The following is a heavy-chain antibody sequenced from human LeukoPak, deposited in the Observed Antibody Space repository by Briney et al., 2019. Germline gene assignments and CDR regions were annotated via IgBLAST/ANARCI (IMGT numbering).Heavy chain of an antibody. D-gene: IGHD5-18*01. CDR2: MSPNSGNT. V-gene: IGHV1-8*03. CDR1: GYTFTSYD. J-gene: IGHJ4*02. Sequence: ASVKVSCKASGYTFTSYDINWVRQATGQGLEWMGWMSPNSGNTGYAQKSQGRVTITRNTSISTAYMELSSLRSEDTAVYYCARGRGYSYGNFDYWGQGTLVTVSS. CDR3: ARGRGYSYGNFDY.